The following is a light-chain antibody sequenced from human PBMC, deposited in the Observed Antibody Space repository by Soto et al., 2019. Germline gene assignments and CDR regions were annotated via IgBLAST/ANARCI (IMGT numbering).Light chain of an antibody. Sequence: QSVLTQPPSASGTPGQRVTISCSGSSSNIESNYVYWYQQIPGTAPKLLIYRNYQRPSGVPDRFSGSKSGTSASLAISGLRSEDEADYYCAAWDDSLSGHVVFGGGTKLTVL. V-gene: IGLV1-47*01. CDR3: AAWDDSLSGHVV. J-gene: IGLJ2*01. CDR2: RNY. CDR1: SSNIESNY.